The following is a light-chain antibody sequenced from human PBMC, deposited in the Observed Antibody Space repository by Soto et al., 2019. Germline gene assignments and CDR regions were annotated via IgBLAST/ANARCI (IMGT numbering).Light chain of an antibody. Sequence: DIQMTQSPSSLSASVGDRVTITCQASQNINNYLNWYQQKPGRAPKLLIYDASNLEAGVPSRFRGSGSGTDFTFTISSLQSEDSAVYYCHQYNSWPRGTFGPGTKVEIK. CDR2: DAS. J-gene: IGKJ3*01. CDR3: HQYNSWPRGT. CDR1: QNINNY. V-gene: IGKV1-33*01.